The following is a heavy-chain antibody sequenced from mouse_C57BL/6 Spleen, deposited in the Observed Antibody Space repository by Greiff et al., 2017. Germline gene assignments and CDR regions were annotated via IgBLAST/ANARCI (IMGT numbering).Heavy chain of an antibody. CDR1: GFTFTDYY. D-gene: IGHD4-1*01. Sequence: DVKLVESGGGLVQPGGSLSLSCAASGFTFTDYYMSWVRQPPGKALEWLGFIRNKANGYTTEYSASVKGRFTISRDNSQSILYLQMNALRAEDSATYYCARYMLGYFDYWGQGTTLTVSS. J-gene: IGHJ2*01. CDR3: ARYMLGYFDY. CDR2: IRNKANGYTT. V-gene: IGHV7-3*01.